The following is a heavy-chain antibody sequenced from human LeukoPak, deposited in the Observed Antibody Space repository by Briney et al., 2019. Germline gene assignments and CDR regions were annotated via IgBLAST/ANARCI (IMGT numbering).Heavy chain of an antibody. CDR3: ARDFGGFNWFDP. CDR1: GGSISSGDYY. J-gene: IGHJ5*02. CDR2: IYYSGST. V-gene: IGHV4-30-4*01. Sequence: SETLSLTCTVSGGSISSGDYYWSWIRQPPGKGLEWIGYIYYSGSTYYNPSLKSRVTISVDTSKNQFSLKLSSVTAADTAVYYCARDFGGFNWFDPWGQGTLVTVSS. D-gene: IGHD4-23*01.